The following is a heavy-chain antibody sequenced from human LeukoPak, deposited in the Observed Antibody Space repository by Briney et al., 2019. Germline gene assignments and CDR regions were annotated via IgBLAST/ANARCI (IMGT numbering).Heavy chain of an antibody. V-gene: IGHV3-30*02. D-gene: IGHD5-12*01. J-gene: IGHJ4*02. CDR3: AKKRGTSGGYGADY. Sequence: GGSLRLSCAASGFTFSSYGMHWVRQAPGKGLEGVAFIRYDGSNKYYADSVKGRFTISRDNSKNTLYLQMNSLRAEDTAVYYCAKKRGTSGGYGADYWGQGTLVTVSS. CDR2: IRYDGSNK. CDR1: GFTFSSYG.